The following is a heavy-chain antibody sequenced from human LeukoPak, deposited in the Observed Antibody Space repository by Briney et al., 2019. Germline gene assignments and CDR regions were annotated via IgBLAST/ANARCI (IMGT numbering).Heavy chain of an antibody. D-gene: IGHD2-15*01. Sequence: ASVKVSCKASGYTFATYNINWVRQATGQGLEWMGWINPNSGGTNYAQRFQGRVTMTRDTSISTAYMELSRLRSDDTAVYYCARGVRGSPAGNYWGQGTLVTVSS. CDR3: ARGVRGSPAGNY. CDR1: GYTFATYN. CDR2: INPNSGGT. V-gene: IGHV1-2*02. J-gene: IGHJ4*02.